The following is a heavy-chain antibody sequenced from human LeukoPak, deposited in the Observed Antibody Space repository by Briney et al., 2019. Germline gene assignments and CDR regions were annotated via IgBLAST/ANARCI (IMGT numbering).Heavy chain of an antibody. D-gene: IGHD3-22*01. CDR3: ARTDYDSSGYYHAFDI. J-gene: IGHJ3*02. CDR1: GFTFGAYR. V-gene: IGHV3-21*01. CDR2: ISSSSSYK. Sequence: GGSLILSCVATGFTFGAYRMKWVRQAPGKGLEWVSSISSSSSYKYYADSVKGRFTISRDNAKNSLYLQMNSLRAEDTAVYYCARTDYDSSGYYHAFDIWGQGTMVTVSS.